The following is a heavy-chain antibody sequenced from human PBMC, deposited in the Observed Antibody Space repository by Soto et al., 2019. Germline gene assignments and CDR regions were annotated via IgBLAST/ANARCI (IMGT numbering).Heavy chain of an antibody. J-gene: IGHJ6*02. D-gene: IGHD3-3*01. CDR3: ASDRFLEWYYYYGMDV. Sequence: ASVKVSCKASGYTFTSYAMHWVRQAPGQRLEWMGWINAGNGNTKYSQKFQGRVTITRDTSASTAYMELSSLRSEDTAVYYCASDRFLEWYYYYGMDVWGQGTTVTVSS. V-gene: IGHV1-3*01. CDR2: INAGNGNT. CDR1: GYTFTSYA.